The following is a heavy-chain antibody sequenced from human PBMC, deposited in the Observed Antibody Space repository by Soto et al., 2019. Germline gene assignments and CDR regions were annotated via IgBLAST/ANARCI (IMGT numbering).Heavy chain of an antibody. CDR3: ARATLDYYDSSGYYFDY. J-gene: IGHJ4*02. D-gene: IGHD3-22*01. CDR2: IIPIFGTA. Sequence: SVKVSCKASGGTFSSYAISWVRQAPGQGLEWMGGIIPIFGTANYAQKFQGRVTITADESTSTAYMELSSLRSEDTAVYYCARATLDYYDSSGYYFDYWGQGTLVTVSS. CDR1: GGTFSSYA. V-gene: IGHV1-69*13.